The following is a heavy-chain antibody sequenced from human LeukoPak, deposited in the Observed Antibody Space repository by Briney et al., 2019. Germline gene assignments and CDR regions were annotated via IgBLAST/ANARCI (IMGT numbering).Heavy chain of an antibody. J-gene: IGHJ4*02. D-gene: IGHD3-22*01. CDR2: ISSSSSYI. CDR1: GFTFSSYS. Sequence: GGSLRLSCVASGFTFSSYSMKWVRQAPGKGLEWVSSISSSSSYIYYADSVKGRFTISRDNAKNSLYLQMNSLRAEDTAVYYCARDDGYYDSSGYFGYWGQGTLVTVSS. V-gene: IGHV3-21*01. CDR3: ARDDGYYDSSGYFGY.